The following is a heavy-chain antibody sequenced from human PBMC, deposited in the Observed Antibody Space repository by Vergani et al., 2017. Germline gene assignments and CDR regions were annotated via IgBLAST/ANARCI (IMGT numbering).Heavy chain of an antibody. CDR1: GGTFSSYA. Sequence: VQLVQSGAEVKKPGSSVKVSCKASGGTFSSYAISWVRQAPGKGLEWVSAISGSGGSTYYADSVKGRFTISRDNSKNTLYLQMNSLRAEDTAVYYCANLHRGRSGCYHFDYWGQGTLVTVSS. V-gene: IGHV3-23*04. CDR2: ISGSGGST. J-gene: IGHJ4*02. CDR3: ANLHRGRSGCYHFDY. D-gene: IGHD6-19*01.